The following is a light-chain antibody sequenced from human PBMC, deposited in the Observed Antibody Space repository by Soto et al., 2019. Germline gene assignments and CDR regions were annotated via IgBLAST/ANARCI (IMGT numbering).Light chain of an antibody. V-gene: IGLV1-44*01. J-gene: IGLJ2*01. Sequence: QSVLTQPPSASGTPRQRVTISCSGSSSNIESNTVTWYQQLPGTAPKLVIYSNNQRPSGVPDRFSGSKSGTSASLAISGLQSEDEADYYCAAWDDSLNGHVVFGGGTKLTVL. CDR3: AAWDDSLNGHVV. CDR2: SNN. CDR1: SSNIESNT.